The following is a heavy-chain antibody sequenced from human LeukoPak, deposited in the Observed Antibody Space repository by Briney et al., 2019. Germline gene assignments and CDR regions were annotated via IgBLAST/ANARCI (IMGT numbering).Heavy chain of an antibody. D-gene: IGHD3-10*01. CDR1: GFTFSSYA. CDR2: ISYDGSNK. Sequence: GGSLRLSCAASGFTFSSYAMHWVRQAPGKGLEWVAVISYDGSNKYYADSMKGRFTISRDNSKNTLYLQMNSLRAEDTAVYYCARDLSGPRGYYYGMDVWGQGTTVTVSS. V-gene: IGHV3-30-3*01. CDR3: ARDLSGPRGYYYGMDV. J-gene: IGHJ6*02.